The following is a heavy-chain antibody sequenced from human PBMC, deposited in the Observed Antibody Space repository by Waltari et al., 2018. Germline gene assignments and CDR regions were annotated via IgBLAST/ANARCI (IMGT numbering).Heavy chain of an antibody. CDR2: IREGGKYTI. D-gene: IGHD1-26*01. CDR3: ARDHLWAVDY. J-gene: IGHJ4*02. CDR1: GFPFRSYS. Sequence: EVQLVESGGGLVHPGGSLRRSCAASGFPFRSYSMTWVRQAPGKGPEWVSYIREGGKYTISYADSVRGRFTISRDNAKNSLYLQMNSLRAEDTAVYYCARDHLWAVDYWGLGTLVTVSS. V-gene: IGHV3-48*01.